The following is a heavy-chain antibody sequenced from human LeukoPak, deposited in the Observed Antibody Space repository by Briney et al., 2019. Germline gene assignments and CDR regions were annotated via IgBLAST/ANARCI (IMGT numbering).Heavy chain of an antibody. V-gene: IGHV4-34*01. CDR1: GGSFSGYY. D-gene: IGHD1-26*01. CDR2: INHSGST. Sequence: SETLSLTCAVYGGSFSGYYWSWIRQPPGKGLEWIGEINHSGSTNYNPSLKSRVTISVDTSKNQFSLKLSSVTAADTAVYYCARNEWELNFDYWGQGTLVTVSS. J-gene: IGHJ4*02. CDR3: ARNEWELNFDY.